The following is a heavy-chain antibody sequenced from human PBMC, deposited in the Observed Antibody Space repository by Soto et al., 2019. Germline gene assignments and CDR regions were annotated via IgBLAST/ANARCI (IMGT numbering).Heavy chain of an antibody. Sequence: QVQLVESGGGVVQPGRSLRLSCAASGFTFSSYAMHWVRQAPGKGLEWVAVISYDGSNKYYADSVKGRFTISRDNSKNTLYLQMNSLRAEDTAVYYCARGYSGYEDDPYAPVYFDYWGQGTLVTVSS. V-gene: IGHV3-30-3*01. CDR2: ISYDGSNK. J-gene: IGHJ4*02. CDR3: ARGYSGYEDDPYAPVYFDY. D-gene: IGHD5-12*01. CDR1: GFTFSSYA.